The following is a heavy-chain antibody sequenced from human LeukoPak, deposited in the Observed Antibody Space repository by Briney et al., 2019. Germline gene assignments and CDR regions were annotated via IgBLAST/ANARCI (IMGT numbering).Heavy chain of an antibody. CDR3: ARDRPTYDILTGSAFDY. CDR1: GFTFSSYA. CDR2: ISYGGSNK. V-gene: IGHV3-30-3*01. D-gene: IGHD3-9*01. Sequence: GRSLRLSCAASGFTFSSYAMHWVRQAPGKGLEWVAVISYGGSNKYYADSVKGRFTISRDNSKNTLYLQMNSLRAEDTAVYYCARDRPTYDILTGSAFDYWGQGTLVTVSS. J-gene: IGHJ4*02.